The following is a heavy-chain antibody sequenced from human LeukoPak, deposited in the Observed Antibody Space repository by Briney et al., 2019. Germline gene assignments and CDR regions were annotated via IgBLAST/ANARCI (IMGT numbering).Heavy chain of an antibody. CDR3: ARDNQYSSGWPDY. Sequence: PGGSLRLSCAASGFTFSSYGMHWVRQAPGKGLEWVAVIWYDGSNKYYADSVKGRFTISRDNSKNTLYLQMNSLRAEDTAVYYCARDNQYSSGWPDYWGRGTLVTVSS. J-gene: IGHJ4*02. CDR2: IWYDGSNK. D-gene: IGHD6-19*01. V-gene: IGHV3-33*01. CDR1: GFTFSSYG.